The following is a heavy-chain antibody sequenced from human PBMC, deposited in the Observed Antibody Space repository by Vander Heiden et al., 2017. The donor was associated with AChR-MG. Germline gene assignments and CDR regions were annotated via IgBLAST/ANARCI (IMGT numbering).Heavy chain of an antibody. CDR3: GTGEYSHGYDY. D-gene: IGHD4-4*01. V-gene: IGHV3-7*01. J-gene: IGHJ4*02. CDR2: IKQDGSEI. Sequence: VQVVESGGGLVQPGGSLSVSCAASGFPFRSYRLSWVRLAPGRGLEWVANIKQDGSEIYYADAAKGRFTISRDNAKNSLFLQMNSLRAEDTAVYYCGTGEYSHGYDYWGQGTLVTVSS. CDR1: GFPFRSYR.